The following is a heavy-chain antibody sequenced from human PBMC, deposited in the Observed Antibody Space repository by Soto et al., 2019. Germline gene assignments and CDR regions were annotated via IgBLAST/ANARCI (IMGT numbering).Heavy chain of an antibody. Sequence: GSLRLSCAASGFTFSSYEMNWVRQAPGKGLEWVSYISSSGSTKHYADSLKGRFTISRDNAKNSLFLQMDSLRAEDTAVYYCTRETNNRMDVWGQGTTVTVSS. D-gene: IGHD1-1*01. CDR2: ISSSGSTK. J-gene: IGHJ6*02. CDR3: TRETNNRMDV. CDR1: GFTFSSYE. V-gene: IGHV3-48*03.